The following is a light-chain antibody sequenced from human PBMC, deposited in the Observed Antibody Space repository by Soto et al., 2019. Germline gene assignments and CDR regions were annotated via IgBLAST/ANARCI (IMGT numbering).Light chain of an antibody. CDR2: EGT. CDR1: SSDVGSYNL. V-gene: IGLV2-23*01. J-gene: IGLJ2*01. CDR3: CSYAGSGTHVV. Sequence: QSALTQPASVSGSPGQSITISCTGTSSDVGSYNLVSWYQQHPGKVPQLMIYEGTKRPSGVSNRFSGSQSGNTASLTISGLQAEDEADYYCCSYAGSGTHVVSGGGTKLTVL.